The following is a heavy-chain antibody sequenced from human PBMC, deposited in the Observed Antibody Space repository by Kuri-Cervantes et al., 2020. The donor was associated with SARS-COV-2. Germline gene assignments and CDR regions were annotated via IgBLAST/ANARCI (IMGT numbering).Heavy chain of an antibody. J-gene: IGHJ3*02. D-gene: IGHD6-6*01. CDR2: IYYSGST. CDR3: ARVTIAARAFDI. V-gene: IGHV4-59*08. CDR1: GGSINSYY. Sequence: GSLRLSCTVSGGSINSYYWSWIRQPPGKGLEWIGYIYYSGSTNYNPSLKCRVTISVDTSKNQFSLKLSSVTAADTAVYYCARVTIAARAFDIWGQGTMVTVSS.